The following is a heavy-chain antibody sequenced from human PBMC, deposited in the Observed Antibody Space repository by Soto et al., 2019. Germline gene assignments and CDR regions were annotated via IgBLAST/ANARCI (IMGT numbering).Heavy chain of an antibody. CDR3: ARLDSSCWYGRGRY. CDR1: GFTFDDYG. D-gene: IGHD6-19*01. Sequence: EVLLVESGGGVVRPGGSLRLSCAASGFTFDDYGMSWVRQAPGKGLEWVSVINWNGGSTGYADSVKGRFTISRDNAKNTLYLQMNSLGAEDTALYYCARLDSSCWYGRGRYWGQGTLVTVSS. J-gene: IGHJ4*02. V-gene: IGHV3-20*04. CDR2: INWNGGST.